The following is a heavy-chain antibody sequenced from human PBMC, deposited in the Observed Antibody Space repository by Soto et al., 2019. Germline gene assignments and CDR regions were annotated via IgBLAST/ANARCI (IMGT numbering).Heavy chain of an antibody. Sequence: QLQLQESGSGLVKPSQTLSLTCAVSGGSISSGGYSWSWIRQPPGKGLEWIGYIYHSGSTYYNPSLKSRVTISVDRAQDQFSLKRSSVTAADTAVYYGASSYRGEWELQGYFQYWGQGTVVTVSS. V-gene: IGHV4-30-2*01. J-gene: IGHJ1*01. CDR3: ASSYRGEWELQGYFQY. CDR2: IYHSGST. D-gene: IGHD1-26*01. CDR1: GGSISSGGYS.